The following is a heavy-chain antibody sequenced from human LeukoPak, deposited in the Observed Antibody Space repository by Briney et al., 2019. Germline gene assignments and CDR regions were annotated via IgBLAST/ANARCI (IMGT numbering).Heavy chain of an antibody. CDR3: ARRGRYCSGGSCFIGLFDP. D-gene: IGHD2-15*01. V-gene: IGHV4-39*01. CDR2: IYYSGIT. J-gene: IGHJ5*02. CDR1: GGSISGYY. Sequence: PSETLSLTCTVSGGSISGYYWSWLRQPPGKGLEWIGSIYYSGITYYNPSLKSRVTISVDTSKNQFSLKLSSVTAADTAVYYCARRGRYCSGGSCFIGLFDPWGQGTLVTVSS.